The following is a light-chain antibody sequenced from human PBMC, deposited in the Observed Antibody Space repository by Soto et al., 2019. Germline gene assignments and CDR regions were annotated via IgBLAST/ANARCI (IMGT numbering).Light chain of an antibody. J-gene: IGKJ1*01. CDR2: GAS. CDR3: QQYGSSPRT. V-gene: IGKV3-20*01. Sequence: DIVLTQSPGTLSLSPGERATLSCRASQTVRSSSLAWYQQKPGQAPRLLIFGASTRAAGFPDRFSGSGSGTDLTLTISRLEPEDFAVYYCQQYGSSPRTFGQGTKVDI. CDR1: QTVRSSS.